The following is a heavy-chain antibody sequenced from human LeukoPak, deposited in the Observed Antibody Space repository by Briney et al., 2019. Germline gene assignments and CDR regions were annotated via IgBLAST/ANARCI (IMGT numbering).Heavy chain of an antibody. CDR2: ISYDASNK. V-gene: IGHV3-30*03. J-gene: IGHJ4*02. CDR3: ARRSPNYYFDY. CDR1: GFTFNTYG. Sequence: GGSLRLSCAASGFTFNTYGMHWVRQAPGKGLEWVAVISYDASNKNYADPVKGRFTISRDYSKNTVYLQMNSLRAEDTAVYYCARRSPNYYFDYWGQGTPVTVSS.